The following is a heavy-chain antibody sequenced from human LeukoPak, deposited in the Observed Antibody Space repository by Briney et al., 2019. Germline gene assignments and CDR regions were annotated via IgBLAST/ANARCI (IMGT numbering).Heavy chain of an antibody. CDR1: GGSISSYY. Sequence: SETLSLTCTVSGGSISSYYWSWIRQPAGKGLEWIGRLYTSGSINYNPSLKSRVTMSADTSKNLFSLKLSSVTAADTAVYYCASNNWNYYYMDVWGKGTTVTVSS. CDR2: LYTSGSI. V-gene: IGHV4-4*07. D-gene: IGHD1-20*01. CDR3: ASNNWNYYYMDV. J-gene: IGHJ6*03.